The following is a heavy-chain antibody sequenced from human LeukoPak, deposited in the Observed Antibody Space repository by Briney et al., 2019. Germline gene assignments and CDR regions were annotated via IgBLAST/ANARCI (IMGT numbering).Heavy chain of an antibody. D-gene: IGHD3-10*01. CDR2: IRSKANSYAT. CDR3: TSLITMVRGETDY. V-gene: IGHV3-73*01. Sequence: GGSLKLSCAASGFTFSGSAMHWVRQASGKGLEWVGRIRSKANSYATAYAASVKGRFTISRDDSKNTACLQMNSLKTEDTAVYYCTSLITMVRGETDYWGQGTLVTVSS. CDR1: GFTFSGSA. J-gene: IGHJ4*02.